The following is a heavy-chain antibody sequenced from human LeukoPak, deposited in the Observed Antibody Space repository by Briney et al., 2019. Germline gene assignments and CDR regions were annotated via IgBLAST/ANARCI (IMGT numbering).Heavy chain of an antibody. Sequence: PGGSLRLSCAASGFTFSSYAMSWVRQAPGKGLEWVSAISGSGGSTYYADSVKGRFIISRDNSKNTLYLQMNSLRAEDTAVYYCAKRGGLGYCSGGSCYEYWGQGTLVTVSS. CDR2: ISGSGGST. CDR3: AKRGGLGYCSGGSCYEY. CDR1: GFTFSSYA. D-gene: IGHD2-15*01. J-gene: IGHJ4*02. V-gene: IGHV3-23*01.